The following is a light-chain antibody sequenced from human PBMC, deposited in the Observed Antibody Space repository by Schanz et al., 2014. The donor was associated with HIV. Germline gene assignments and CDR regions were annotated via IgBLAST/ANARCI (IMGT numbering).Light chain of an antibody. J-gene: IGKJ2*01. V-gene: IGKV1-5*03. CDR2: QAS. Sequence: DIQMTQSPSTLSASVGDGVTITCRASQYISRWLAWYQQKPGQAPHLLIYQASTLQTGVSSRFSGSGSGTEFTLTISGLLPDDFATYYCQHYYSYPYTFGQGTEVEIK. CDR1: QYISRW. CDR3: QHYYSYPYT.